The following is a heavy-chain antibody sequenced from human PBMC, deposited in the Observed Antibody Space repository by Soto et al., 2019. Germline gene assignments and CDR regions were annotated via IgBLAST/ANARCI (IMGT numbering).Heavy chain of an antibody. CDR1: GFTFSDYY. CDR2: ISSSGSTI. J-gene: IGHJ4*02. V-gene: IGHV3-11*01. CDR3: ASVVARGLYFDY. Sequence: GGSLRLSCAASGFTFSDYYMSWIRQAPGKGLEWVSYISSSGSTIYYADSVKGRFTISRDNAKNSLYLQMNSLRAEDTAVYYCASVVARGLYFDYWGQGTLVTVSS. D-gene: IGHD2-15*01.